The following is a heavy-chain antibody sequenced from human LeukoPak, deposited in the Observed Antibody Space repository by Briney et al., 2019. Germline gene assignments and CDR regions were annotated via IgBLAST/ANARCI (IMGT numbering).Heavy chain of an antibody. CDR3: AGYGSATAISR. Sequence: SETLSLTCTVSGGSISSYYWSWIRQPPGKGLEWIGYIYYSGSTNYNPSLKSRVTISVDTSKNQFSLKLSSVTAADTAVYYCAGYGSATAISRWGQGTLVTVSS. CDR1: GGSISSYY. V-gene: IGHV4-59*01. J-gene: IGHJ4*02. CDR2: IYYSGST. D-gene: IGHD3-10*01.